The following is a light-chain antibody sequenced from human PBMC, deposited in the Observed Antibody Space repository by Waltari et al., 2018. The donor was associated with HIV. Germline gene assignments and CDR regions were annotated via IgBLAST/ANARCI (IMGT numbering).Light chain of an antibody. J-gene: IGLJ3*02. V-gene: IGLV7-46*01. CDR3: LLSYNGARNWV. CDR2: DTS. CDR1: TGAVTSDHY. Sequence: QAVVTQEPSLTVSPGGTVTLTCGPSTGAVTSDHYPTWFQQKPGQAPRTLCYDTSDQHSLTPARFSGSLLGGKAALTLSGAQPEDEAEYYCLLSYNGARNWVFGGGTKLTVL.